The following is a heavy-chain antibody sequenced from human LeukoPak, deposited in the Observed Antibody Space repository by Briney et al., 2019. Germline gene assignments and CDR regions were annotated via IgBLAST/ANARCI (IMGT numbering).Heavy chain of an antibody. D-gene: IGHD2-2*01. CDR3: AREVSGSSTSSNWFDP. V-gene: IGHV4-39*07. CDR2: IYYSGST. CDR1: GGSISSSSYY. Sequence: SETLSLTCTVSGGSISSSSYYWGWIRQPPGKGLEWIGSIYYSGSTYYNPSLKSRVTISVDTSKNQFSLKLSSVTAADTAVYYCAREVSGSSTSSNWFDPWGQGTLVTVSS. J-gene: IGHJ5*02.